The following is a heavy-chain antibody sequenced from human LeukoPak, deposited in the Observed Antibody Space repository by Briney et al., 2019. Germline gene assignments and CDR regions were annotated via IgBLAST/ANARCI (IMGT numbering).Heavy chain of an antibody. J-gene: IGHJ6*03. D-gene: IGHD6-6*01. CDR2: IYYSGST. Sequence: SETLSLTCTVSGYSIGSGYYWGWIRQPPGKGLEWIGYIYYSGSTNYNPSLKSRVTISVDTSKNQFSLKLSSVTAADTAVYYCARGGQLVGYYYYMDVWGKGTTVTVSS. CDR3: ARGGQLVGYYYYMDV. V-gene: IGHV4-38-2*02. CDR1: GYSIGSGYY.